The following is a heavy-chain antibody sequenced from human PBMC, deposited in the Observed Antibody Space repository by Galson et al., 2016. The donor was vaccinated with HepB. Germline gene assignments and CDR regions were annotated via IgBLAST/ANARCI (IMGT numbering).Heavy chain of an antibody. V-gene: IGHV3-30*18. D-gene: IGHD3-10*01. CDR2: ISYDGKSE. J-gene: IGHJ6*04. CDR1: GFTFSTYG. Sequence: SLRLSCAASGFTFSTYGMHWVRQAPGKGLEWVALISYDGKSESYADSVKGRVTISRDNSKNTLYLQMHGLRGEDTAVYYCAKDPLLWLGGVDVWGKGTTVTVSS. CDR3: AKDPLLWLGGVDV.